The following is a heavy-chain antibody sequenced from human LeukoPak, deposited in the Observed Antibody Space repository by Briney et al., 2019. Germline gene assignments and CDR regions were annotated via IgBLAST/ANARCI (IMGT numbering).Heavy chain of an antibody. CDR2: IIPIFGTA. Sequence: SVKVSYKASGGTFSSYAISWVRQAPGQGLEWMGGIIPIFGTANYAQKFQGRVTITTDESTSTAYMELSSLRSEDTAVYYCARGPYGTGSHFDFWGQGTLVTVSS. D-gene: IGHD3-10*01. V-gene: IGHV1-69*05. J-gene: IGHJ4*02. CDR3: ARGPYGTGSHFDF. CDR1: GGTFSSYA.